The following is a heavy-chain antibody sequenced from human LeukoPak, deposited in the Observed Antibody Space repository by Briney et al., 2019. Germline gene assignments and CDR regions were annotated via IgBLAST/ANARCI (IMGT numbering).Heavy chain of an antibody. J-gene: IGHJ4*02. CDR2: IYSSGST. CDR1: GYSISSGYY. Sequence: ETLSLTCTVSGYSISSGYYWGWIRQPPGKGLEWIGNIYSSGSTYYNASLQSRVTISIDTSKNQFSLRLNSVTAADTAMYYCAKSGGYGLIDYWGQGTRVTVSS. D-gene: IGHD1-26*01. CDR3: AKSGGYGLIDY. V-gene: IGHV4-38-2*02.